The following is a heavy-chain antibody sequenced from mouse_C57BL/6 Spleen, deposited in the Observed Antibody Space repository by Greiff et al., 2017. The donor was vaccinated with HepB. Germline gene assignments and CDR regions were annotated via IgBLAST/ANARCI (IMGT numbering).Heavy chain of an antibody. CDR3: ARREYLYYFDY. CDR1: GYSITSGYY. V-gene: IGHV3-6*01. D-gene: IGHD5-1*01. Sequence: DVKLQESGPGLVKPSQSLSLTCSVTGYSITSGYYWNWIRQFPGNKLEWMGYISYDGSNNYNPSLKNRISITRDTSKNQFFLKLNSVTTEDTATYYCARREYLYYFDYWGQGTTLTVSS. CDR2: ISYDGSN. J-gene: IGHJ2*01.